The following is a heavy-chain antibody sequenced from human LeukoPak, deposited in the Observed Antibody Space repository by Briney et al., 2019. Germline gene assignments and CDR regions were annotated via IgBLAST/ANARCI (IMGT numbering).Heavy chain of an antibody. D-gene: IGHD6-13*01. CDR2: ISAYNGNT. J-gene: IGHJ6*03. CDR1: GYTFTSYG. V-gene: IGHV1-18*01. Sequence: EASVKVSCKASGYTFTSYGISWVRRAPGQGLEWMGWISAYNGNTNYAQKLQGRVTMTTDTSTSTAYMELRSLRSDDTAVYYCARSISSPRPRNYYYYMDVWGKGTTVIVSS. CDR3: ARSISSPRPRNYYYYMDV.